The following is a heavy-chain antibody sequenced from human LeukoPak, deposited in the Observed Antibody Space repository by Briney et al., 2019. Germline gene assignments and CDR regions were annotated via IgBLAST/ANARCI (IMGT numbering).Heavy chain of an antibody. CDR2: ISSSGSTI. CDR1: GFTFSSYE. CDR3: ARAWEAGFDY. J-gene: IGHJ4*02. Sequence: GGSLRLSCAASGFTFSSYEMNWVRQAPGKGLEWVSYISSSGSTIYYADSAKGRFTISRDNAKNSLYLQMNSLRAEDTAVYYCARAWEAGFDYWGQGTLVTVSS. V-gene: IGHV3-48*03. D-gene: IGHD1-26*01.